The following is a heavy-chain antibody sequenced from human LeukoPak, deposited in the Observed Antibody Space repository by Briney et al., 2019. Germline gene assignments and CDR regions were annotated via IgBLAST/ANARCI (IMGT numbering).Heavy chain of an antibody. D-gene: IGHD2-2*01. J-gene: IGHJ6*03. Sequence: SVKVSCKASGGTFSSYAISWVRQAPGQGLEWMGGIIPIFGTANYAQKFQGRVTITADESTSTAYMELSSLRSEDTAVYYCASYCSSTSCRTRPGYYMDIWGKGTTVTVSS. CDR2: IIPIFGTA. V-gene: IGHV1-69*13. CDR3: ASYCSSTSCRTRPGYYMDI. CDR1: GGTFSSYA.